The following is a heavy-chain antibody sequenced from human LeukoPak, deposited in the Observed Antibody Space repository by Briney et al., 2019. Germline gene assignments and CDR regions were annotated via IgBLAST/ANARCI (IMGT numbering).Heavy chain of an antibody. CDR2: MNIDGSEK. V-gene: IGHV3-7*01. J-gene: IGHJ4*02. CDR1: GFTFSSYW. CDR3: AREWVGTTGVHYYFDH. D-gene: IGHD1-26*01. Sequence: PGGSLRLSCAASGFTFSSYWMGWVRQAPGKRLEWVANMNIDGSEKYYADSAKGRFTISRDNSKNTLYLQMNSLRAEDTAVYYCAREWVGTTGVHYYFDHWGQGTLVTVSS.